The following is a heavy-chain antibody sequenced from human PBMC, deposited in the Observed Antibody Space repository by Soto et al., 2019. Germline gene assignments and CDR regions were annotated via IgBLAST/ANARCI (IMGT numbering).Heavy chain of an antibody. D-gene: IGHD3-10*01. CDR1: GYTFTSYA. CDR3: ARAPTHRNPEWFGAYLAPPKRIFDY. J-gene: IGHJ4*02. V-gene: IGHV1-3*01. Sequence: QVQLVQSGAEVKKPGASVKVSCKASGYTFTSYAMHWVRQAPGQRLEWMGWINAGNGNTKYSQKFQGRVTITRDTPASTAYMELSSLRSEDTAVYYCARAPTHRNPEWFGAYLAPPKRIFDYWGQGTLVTVSS. CDR2: INAGNGNT.